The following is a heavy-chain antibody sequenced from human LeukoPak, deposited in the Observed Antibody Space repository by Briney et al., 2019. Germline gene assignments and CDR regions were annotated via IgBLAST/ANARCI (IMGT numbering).Heavy chain of an antibody. J-gene: IGHJ4*02. CDR3: AKDSSSWYPPTFDY. CDR2: IDPSSTYI. CDR1: GFTFRSYS. Sequence: PGGSLRLSCAASGFTFRSYSMNWVRQAPGKGLEWVSAIDPSSTYIYYADSVKGRFTISRDNAENSLYLQMNSLRAEDTAVYYCAKDSSSWYPPTFDYWGQGTLVTVSS. V-gene: IGHV3-21*04. D-gene: IGHD6-13*01.